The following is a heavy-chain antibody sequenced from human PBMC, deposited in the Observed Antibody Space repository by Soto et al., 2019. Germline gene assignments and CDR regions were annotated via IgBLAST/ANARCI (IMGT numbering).Heavy chain of an antibody. J-gene: IGHJ1*01. Sequence: GGSLRLSCTASGFTFGDYAMSWFRQAPGKGLEWVSSISSISSYRNYADSVKGRFTISRDNSKNTLYLQMNSLRAEATAGGYGAREVFEWQAGGYLKHWGRGS. D-gene: IGHD3-10*02. V-gene: IGHV3-11*05. CDR1: GFTFGDYA. CDR3: AREVFEWQAGGYLKH. CDR2: ISSISSYR.